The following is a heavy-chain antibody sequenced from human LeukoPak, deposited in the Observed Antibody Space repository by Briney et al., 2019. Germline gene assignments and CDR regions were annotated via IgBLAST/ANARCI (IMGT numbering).Heavy chain of an antibody. D-gene: IGHD1-26*01. Sequence: ASVKVSCKASGYTFTSYGISWVRQAPGQGLEWMGWISAYNGNTNYAQKLQGRVTMTTDTSTSTAYMELRSLRSDDTAGYYCARVVGATKGDNWFDPWGQGTLVTVSS. CDR3: ARVVGATKGDNWFDP. CDR1: GYTFTSYG. V-gene: IGHV1-18*01. CDR2: ISAYNGNT. J-gene: IGHJ5*02.